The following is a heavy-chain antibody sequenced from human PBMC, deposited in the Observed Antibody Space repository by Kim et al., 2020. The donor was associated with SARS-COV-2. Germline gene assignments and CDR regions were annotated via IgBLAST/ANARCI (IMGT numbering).Heavy chain of an antibody. CDR3: ARTVWGTFRYNGY. CDR2: ISGSGDNT. Sequence: GGSLRLSCAASGFTFGNYIMTWVRQTPGKGLEWVSTISGSGDNTYYADSVKGRFTISRDNSNDALYLQMNNLRVEDTAVYYCARTVWGTFRYNGYWGQGTLVTVSS. D-gene: IGHD3-16*01. J-gene: IGHJ4*02. V-gene: IGHV3-23*01. CDR1: GFTFGNYI.